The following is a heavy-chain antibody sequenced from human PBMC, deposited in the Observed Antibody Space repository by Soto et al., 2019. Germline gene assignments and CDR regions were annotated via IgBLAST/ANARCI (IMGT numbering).Heavy chain of an antibody. CDR2: IYHSGTT. CDR3: ARFLIEATVGPYGMDV. V-gene: IGHV4-38-2*01. J-gene: IGHJ6*02. Sequence: SETLSLTCAVSGDSITSIYHWAWIRQPPGRGLEWIASIYHSGTTYYTPSLKSRVTISVDKSKNQFSLKLSSVTAADTAVYYCARFLIEATVGPYGMDVWGQGTTVTVSS. D-gene: IGHD5-12*01. CDR1: GDSITSIYH.